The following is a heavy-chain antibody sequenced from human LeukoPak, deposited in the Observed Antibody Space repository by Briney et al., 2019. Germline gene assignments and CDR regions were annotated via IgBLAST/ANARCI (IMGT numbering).Heavy chain of an antibody. V-gene: IGHV1-8*01. CDR1: GYTFTSYD. CDR3: ARDYYGSKSSSFDP. D-gene: IGHD3-10*01. J-gene: IGHJ5*02. Sequence: GASVKVSCKTSGYTFTSYDINWVRQATGQGLEWLGWMNPNSGNTGYAQNFQGRVTMTRDISISTAYMELSSLRSEDTAVYYCARDYYGSKSSSFDPWGQGTLVAVSS. CDR2: MNPNSGNT.